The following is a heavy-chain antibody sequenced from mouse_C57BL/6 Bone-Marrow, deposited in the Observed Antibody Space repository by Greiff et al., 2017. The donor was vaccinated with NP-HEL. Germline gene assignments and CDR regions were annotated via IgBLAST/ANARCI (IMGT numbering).Heavy chain of an antibody. V-gene: IGHV1-69*01. CDR3: ARLEDCYYWFAY. CDR2: IDPSDSYT. J-gene: IGHJ3*01. Sequence: QVQLQQPGAELVMPGASVKLSCKASGYTFTSYWMHWVKQRPGQGLEWIGEIDPSDSYTNYNQKFKGKSTLTVDKSSSTAYMPLSSLTSEDSAVYYCARLEDCYYWFAYWGQGTLVTVSA. D-gene: IGHD2-3*01. CDR1: GYTFTSYW.